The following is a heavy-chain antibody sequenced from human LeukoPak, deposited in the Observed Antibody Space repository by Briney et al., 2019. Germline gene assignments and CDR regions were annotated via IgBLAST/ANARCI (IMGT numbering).Heavy chain of an antibody. CDR1: GGSISRYY. J-gene: IGHJ6*03. CDR2: INHSGST. Sequence: SETLSLTCTVSGGSISRYYWSWIRQPPGKGLEWIGEINHSGSTNYNPSLKSRVTISVDTSKNQFSLKLSSVTAADTAVYYCARGGYRVGYYYYYYMDVWGKGTTVTVSS. V-gene: IGHV4-34*01. D-gene: IGHD6-13*01. CDR3: ARGGYRVGYYYYYYMDV.